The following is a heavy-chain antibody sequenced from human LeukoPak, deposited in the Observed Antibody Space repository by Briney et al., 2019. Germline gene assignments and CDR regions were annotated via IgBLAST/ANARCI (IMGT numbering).Heavy chain of an antibody. CDR3: ARASVTMVRGPRGDYYYYYMDV. Sequence: PSETLSLTCTVSGGSISSGSYYWSWIRQPAGKGLEWIGRIYTSGSTNYNPSLKSRVTISVDTSKNQFSLKLSSVTAADTAVYYCARASVTMVRGPRGDYYYYYMDVWGKGTTVTISS. V-gene: IGHV4-61*02. CDR1: GGSISSGSYY. J-gene: IGHJ6*03. CDR2: IYTSGST. D-gene: IGHD3-10*01.